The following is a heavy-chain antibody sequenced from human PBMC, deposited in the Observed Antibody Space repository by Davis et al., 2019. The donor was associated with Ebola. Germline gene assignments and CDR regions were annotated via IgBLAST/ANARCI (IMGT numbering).Heavy chain of an antibody. Sequence: ASVKVSCKASGYSFNSYGIHWVRQASGQRLEWMGWINPGNGNTRYSLNVQGSITITTDTPASTGYMTLNSLKSDDTAVYFCAAGPVSSMRHWGQGTLVTASS. V-gene: IGHV1-3*01. CDR3: AAGPVSSMRH. CDR2: INPGNGNT. J-gene: IGHJ4*02. CDR1: GYSFNSYG.